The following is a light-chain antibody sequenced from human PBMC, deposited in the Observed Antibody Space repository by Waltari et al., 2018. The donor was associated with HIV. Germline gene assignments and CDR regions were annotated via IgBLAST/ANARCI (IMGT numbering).Light chain of an antibody. J-gene: IGLJ3*02. CDR1: SGSIASNY. CDR3: QSYDRNSQV. V-gene: IGLV6-57*01. Sequence: NFMLAPPHSVSESPGKTTTISCTRTSGSIASNYVQWYQRRPGSPPATVIYEDNRRPSGVPDRFSGSIDSSSNSASLTISGLKTEDEADYYCQSYDRNSQVFGGGTKLTVL. CDR2: EDN.